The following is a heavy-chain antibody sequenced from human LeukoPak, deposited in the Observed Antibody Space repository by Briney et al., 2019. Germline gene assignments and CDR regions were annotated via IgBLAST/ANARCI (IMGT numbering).Heavy chain of an antibody. V-gene: IGHV3-48*03. CDR3: AELGITMIGGV. CDR2: ISSSGSTI. CDR1: GSTFSSYE. Sequence: GGSLRLSCAASGSTFSSYEMNWVRQAPGKGLEWVSYISSSGSTIYYADSVKGRFTISRDNAKNSLYLQMNSLRAEDTADYYCAELGITMIGGVWGKGTTVTISP. J-gene: IGHJ6*04. D-gene: IGHD3-10*02.